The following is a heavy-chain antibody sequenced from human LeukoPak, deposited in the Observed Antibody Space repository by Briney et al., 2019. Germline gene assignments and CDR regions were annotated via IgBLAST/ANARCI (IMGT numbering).Heavy chain of an antibody. D-gene: IGHD3-9*01. CDR3: ARVRARGYYDILTGDV. J-gene: IGHJ6*02. V-gene: IGHV4-34*01. CDR2: INHSGST. Sequence: SETLSLTCAVYGGSFSGYYWSWIRQPPGKGLEWIGEINHSGSTNYNPSLKSRVTISVDTSKNQFSLKLSSVTAASTAVYYCARVRARGYYDILTGDVWGQGTTVTVSS. CDR1: GGSFSGYY.